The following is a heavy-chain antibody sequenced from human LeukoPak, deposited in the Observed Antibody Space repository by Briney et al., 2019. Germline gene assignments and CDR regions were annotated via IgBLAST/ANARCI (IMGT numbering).Heavy chain of an antibody. Sequence: ASVKVSCKASGYTFTGYYMHWVRQAPGQGLEWMGRINPNSGGTNYVQKFQGRVTMTRDTFISTAYMELSRLRSDDTAVYYCAREGEGEVTAIDYWGQGTLVTVSS. CDR1: GYTFTGYY. CDR3: AREGEGEVTAIDY. D-gene: IGHD2-21*02. J-gene: IGHJ4*02. V-gene: IGHV1-2*02. CDR2: INPNSGGT.